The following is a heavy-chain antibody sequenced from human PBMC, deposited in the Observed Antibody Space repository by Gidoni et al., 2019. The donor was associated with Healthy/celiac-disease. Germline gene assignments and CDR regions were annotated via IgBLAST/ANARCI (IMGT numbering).Heavy chain of an antibody. CDR2: IIPIFGTA. CDR3: ARGTCGGDCLAAFDP. CDR1: GGTCSSYA. D-gene: IGHD2-21*01. V-gene: IGHV1-69*01. J-gene: IGHJ5*02. Sequence: QVQLVQSGAEVKKHGSSVKVSCKASGGTCSSYASSWVRQAPGQGLEWKGGIIPIFGTANYAQKFQGRVTITADESTSTAYMELSSLRSEDTAVYYCARGTCGGDCLAAFDPWGQGTLVTVSS.